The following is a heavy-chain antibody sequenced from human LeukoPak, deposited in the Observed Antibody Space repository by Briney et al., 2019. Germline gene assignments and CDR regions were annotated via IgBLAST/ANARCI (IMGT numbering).Heavy chain of an antibody. CDR1: GGSISSSSYY. V-gene: IGHV4-39*01. CDR2: IYYSGST. Sequence: SXXLXLTCTVSGGSISSSSYYWGWIRQPQGKGLEWIGSIYYSGSTYYNPSLKSRVTISVDTSKNQFSLKLSSVTAADTAVYYCARIIAARLIRRLAPVAIDYWGQGTLVTVSS. D-gene: IGHD6-6*01. J-gene: IGHJ4*02. CDR3: ARIIAARLIRRLAPVAIDY.